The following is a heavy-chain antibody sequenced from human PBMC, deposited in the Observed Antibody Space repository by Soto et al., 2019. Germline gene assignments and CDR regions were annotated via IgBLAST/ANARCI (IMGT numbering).Heavy chain of an antibody. Sequence: QVQLVQSGAEVKKPGASVKVSCKASGYTFTDYYIHWVRQAPGQGLEWMGWINPKSGGTHYAQKFQGRVTTTRDTSISTAYMELSSLISDDTAVYYCAKVGTTVTGTGVWGQGTTVTVSS. CDR3: AKVGTTVTGTGV. D-gene: IGHD4-4*01. CDR1: GYTFTDYY. V-gene: IGHV1-2*02. J-gene: IGHJ6*02. CDR2: INPKSGGT.